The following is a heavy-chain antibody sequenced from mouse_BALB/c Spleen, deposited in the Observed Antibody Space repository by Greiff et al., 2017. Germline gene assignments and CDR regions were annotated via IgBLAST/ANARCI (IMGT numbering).Heavy chain of an antibody. V-gene: IGHV1-77*01. Sequence: QVQLQQSGAELARPGASVKLSCKASGYTFTDYYINWVKQRTGQGLEWIGEIYPGSGNTYYTEKFKGKFTLAADKSSSTAYMQLSSLTSEDSAVYFSARSDDGYYSFAYWGQGTLVTVSA. J-gene: IGHJ3*01. CDR2: IYPGSGNT. CDR1: GYTFTDYY. D-gene: IGHD2-3*01. CDR3: ARSDDGYYSFAY.